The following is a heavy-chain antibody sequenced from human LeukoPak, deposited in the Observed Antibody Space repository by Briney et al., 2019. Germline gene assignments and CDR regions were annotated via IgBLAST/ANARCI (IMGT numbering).Heavy chain of an antibody. CDR2: INPYSGGI. CDR3: ARDKALDIVGTTADY. D-gene: IGHD5-12*01. J-gene: IGHJ4*02. Sequence: ASVKVSCKASGYTFTVFYIHWVRQAPAHGLEWMGWINPYSGGINYAQSFQGRVTLTRDTSISTAYMELSSLRSDDTAIYYCARDKALDIVGTTADYWGQGTLVTVSS. CDR1: GYTFTVFY. V-gene: IGHV1-2*02.